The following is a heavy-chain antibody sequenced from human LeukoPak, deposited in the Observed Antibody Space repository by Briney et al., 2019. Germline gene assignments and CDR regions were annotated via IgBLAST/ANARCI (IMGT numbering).Heavy chain of an antibody. D-gene: IGHD2-2*01. V-gene: IGHV7-4-1*02. CDR1: GYTFTTYA. Sequence: ASVKVSCKASGYTFTTYAMNWVRQAPGQGLQWMGWINTNTGSPTYAQGFTGRFVFSLDSSVSTAYLQISSLKAEDTAVYYCAVVPAATVPGTSTLDFWGQGTLVTVS. CDR3: AVVPAATVPGTSTLDF. J-gene: IGHJ4*02. CDR2: INTNTGSP.